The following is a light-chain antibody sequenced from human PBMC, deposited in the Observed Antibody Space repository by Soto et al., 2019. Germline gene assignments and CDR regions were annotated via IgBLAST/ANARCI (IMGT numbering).Light chain of an antibody. CDR1: QRISRE. V-gene: IGKV3-15*01. CDR3: QQGHNWPLT. CDR2: GAS. Sequence: EIVMTQSPATLSVSPGESATLSCRASQRISRELAWYQQKPGQPPRLLIYGASTRANGVPARFTGSGSGSDFTLTFSGLQSEDFAVYYCQQGHNWPLTFGQGTRLEI. J-gene: IGKJ2*01.